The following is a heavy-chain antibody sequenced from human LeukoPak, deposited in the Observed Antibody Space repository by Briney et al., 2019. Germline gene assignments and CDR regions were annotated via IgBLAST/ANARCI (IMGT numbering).Heavy chain of an antibody. CDR3: ARAPREWGYNH. V-gene: IGHV1-8*01. CDR1: GYTFTSYD. CDR2: MNPINGNT. Sequence: EASVKGSCKASGYTFTSYDINWVRQATGQGLEWMGWMNPINGNTGYAQKFQGRVTMTRDTSIRTAYMELSSLRSDDTAVYYCARAPREWGYNHWGQGTLVTVSS. J-gene: IGHJ5*02. D-gene: IGHD5-18*01.